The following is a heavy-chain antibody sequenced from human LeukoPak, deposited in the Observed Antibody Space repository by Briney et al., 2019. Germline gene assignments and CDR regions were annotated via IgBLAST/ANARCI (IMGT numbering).Heavy chain of an antibody. Sequence: ASVKVSCKASGYTFTGYYIHWVRQAPGQGLEWMGWINPNSGGTNYAQKFQGRVTMTRDTSISTAYMELSRLRSDDTVVYYCARGESGYSYGLLDYWGQGTLVTVSS. CDR1: GYTFTGYY. CDR2: INPNSGGT. V-gene: IGHV1-2*02. J-gene: IGHJ4*02. D-gene: IGHD5-18*01. CDR3: ARGESGYSYGLLDY.